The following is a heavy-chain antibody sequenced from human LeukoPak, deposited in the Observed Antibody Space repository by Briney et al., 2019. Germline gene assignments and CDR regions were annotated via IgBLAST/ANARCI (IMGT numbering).Heavy chain of an antibody. Sequence: GGSLRLSCAASGSTFDDYGMSWVCQALGKGLEWASGINWNGGSTGYADSVKGRFTISRDNAKNSLYLQMNSLRAEDTALYYCARSRLLERSQYYYYYMDVWGKRTTVTVSS. CDR1: GSTFDDYG. CDR3: ARSRLLERSQYYYYYMDV. CDR2: INWNGGST. D-gene: IGHD3-3*01. V-gene: IGHV3-20*04. J-gene: IGHJ6*03.